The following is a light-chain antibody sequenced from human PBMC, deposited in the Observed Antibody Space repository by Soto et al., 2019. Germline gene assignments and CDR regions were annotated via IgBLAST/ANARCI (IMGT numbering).Light chain of an antibody. J-gene: IGKJ4*01. V-gene: IGKV1-13*02. Sequence: AIQLTQSPSSLSASVGDRVTITCRASQGISSALAWYQHKPGRAPRLLIYDASSLQSGLSSRFSGSGSGTDFTLTISSLQPEDFATYYCQQFQSYALTFGGGTKLEIK. CDR3: QQFQSYALT. CDR2: DAS. CDR1: QGISSA.